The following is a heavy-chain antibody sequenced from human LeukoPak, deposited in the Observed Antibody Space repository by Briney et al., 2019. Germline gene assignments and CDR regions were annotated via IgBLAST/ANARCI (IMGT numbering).Heavy chain of an antibody. CDR3: AHSSYDYVWGSYRLLRFDY. CDR2: IYWDDDK. D-gene: IGHD3-16*02. J-gene: IGHJ4*02. Sequence: SGPTLVNPTQTLTLTCTFSGFSLSTSGVGVGWIRQPPGKALEWLAPIYWDDDKRYSPSLKSGLTITKDTSKNQVVLTMTNMDPVDTATYYCAHSSYDYVWGSYRLLRFDYWGQGTLVTVSS. V-gene: IGHV2-5*02. CDR1: GFSLSTSGVG.